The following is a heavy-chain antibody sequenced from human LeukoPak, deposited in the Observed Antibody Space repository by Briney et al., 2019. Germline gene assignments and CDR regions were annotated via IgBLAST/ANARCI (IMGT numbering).Heavy chain of an antibody. V-gene: IGHV1-69*01. CDR1: GGTFSSYA. J-gene: IGHJ6*02. CDR3: ARDAKEMATVPDYGMDV. CDR2: IIPIFGTA. D-gene: IGHD5-24*01. Sequence: ASVKVSCKASGGTFSSYAISWVRQAPGQGLEWMGGIIPIFGTANYAQKFRGRVTITADESTSTAYMELSSLRSEDTAVYYCARDAKEMATVPDYGMDVWGQGTTVTVSS.